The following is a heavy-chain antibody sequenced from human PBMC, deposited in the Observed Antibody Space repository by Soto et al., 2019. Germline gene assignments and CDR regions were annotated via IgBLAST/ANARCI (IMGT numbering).Heavy chain of an antibody. V-gene: IGHV4-34*01. Sequence: QVQLQQWGAGLLKPSETLSLTCAVYGRSFSGYYWSWIRQSPGKGLEWIGEINHSGSTNYNPSLKSRVTILMDAPKNQFSLKMSSVTAADTAVYYCARSPYMDVWGKGTTVIVSS. J-gene: IGHJ6*03. CDR3: ARSPYMDV. CDR1: GRSFSGYY. CDR2: INHSGST.